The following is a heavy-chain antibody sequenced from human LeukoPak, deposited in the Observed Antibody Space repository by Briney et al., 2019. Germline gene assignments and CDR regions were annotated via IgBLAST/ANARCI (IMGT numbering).Heavy chain of an antibody. J-gene: IGHJ4*02. CDR2: ISSSGSAI. CDR3: ARDLAEGKFDY. CDR1: GFTFSDYY. V-gene: IGHV3-11*01. Sequence: TGGSLRLSCAASGFTFSDYYMSWIRQAPGKGLEWVSYISSSGSAIYYAGSVKGRFTISRDNAKNSLYLQMNSLRAEDTAVYYCARDLAEGKFDYWGQGTLVTVSS.